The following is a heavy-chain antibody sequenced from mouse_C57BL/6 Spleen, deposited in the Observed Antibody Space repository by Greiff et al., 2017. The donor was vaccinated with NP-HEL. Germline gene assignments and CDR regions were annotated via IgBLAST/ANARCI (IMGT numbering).Heavy chain of an antibody. Sequence: EVKVVESGGGLVKPGGSLKLSCAASGFTFSSYTMSWVRQTPEKRLEWVATISGGGGNTYYPDSVKGRFTISRDNAKNTLYLQMSSLRSEDTALYYCARQGGPYYAMDYWGQGTSVTVSS. J-gene: IGHJ4*01. V-gene: IGHV5-9*01. CDR3: ARQGGPYYAMDY. CDR1: GFTFSSYT. CDR2: ISGGGGNT.